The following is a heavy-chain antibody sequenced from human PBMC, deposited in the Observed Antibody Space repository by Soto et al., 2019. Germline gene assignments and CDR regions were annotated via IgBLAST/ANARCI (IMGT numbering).Heavy chain of an antibody. CDR2: ISAYNGNT. V-gene: IGHV1-18*04. Sequence: ASVKASCKASGYTFTSSGISGVRQAPGQGLERMGWISAYNGNTNYAQKLQGIVTMTTDTSTSTAYMERRSLRSDDTAVYYCARWSTAITMFGVVTDNWFDPWGQGTLVTVST. CDR1: GYTFTSSG. D-gene: IGHD3-3*01. CDR3: ARWSTAITMFGVVTDNWFDP. J-gene: IGHJ5*02.